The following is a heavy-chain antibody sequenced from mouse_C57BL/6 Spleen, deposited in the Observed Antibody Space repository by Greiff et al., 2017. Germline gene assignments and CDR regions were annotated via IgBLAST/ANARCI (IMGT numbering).Heavy chain of an antibody. CDR3: ARAPRWLLRWYFDV. CDR2: INPSNGGT. D-gene: IGHD2-3*01. V-gene: IGHV1-53*01. CDR1: GYTFTSYW. J-gene: IGHJ1*03. Sequence: VQLQQPGTELVKPGASVKLSCKASGYTFTSYWMHWVKQRPGQGLEWIGNINPSNGGTNYNEKFKSKATLTVDKSSSTAYMQLSSLTSEDSAVYYCARAPRWLLRWYFDVWGTGTTVTVAS.